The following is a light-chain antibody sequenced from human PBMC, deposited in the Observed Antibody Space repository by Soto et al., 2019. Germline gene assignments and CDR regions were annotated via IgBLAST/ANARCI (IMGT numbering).Light chain of an antibody. CDR2: YAS. Sequence: EIRMTQSPATLSVSPGERATLSCRASQSVSNNVAWYQQKPGHAPRLLIHYASTMATGIPARFSGSGSGTEFTLTISSLQSEDFAHYYCQQYNNWPPITIGQGTRLEIK. CDR1: QSVSNN. J-gene: IGKJ5*01. V-gene: IGKV3-15*01. CDR3: QQYNNWPPIT.